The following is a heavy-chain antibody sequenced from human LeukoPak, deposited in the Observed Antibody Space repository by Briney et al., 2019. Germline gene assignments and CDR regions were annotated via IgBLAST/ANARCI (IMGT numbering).Heavy chain of an antibody. CDR2: IYYSGST. Sequence: SETLSLTCTVSGGSISSYYWSWIRQPPGKGLEWIGYIYYSGSTNYNPSLKSRVTISVDTSKNQFSLKLSSVTAADTAVYYCARDRAHYYDSSGYFDYWGQGTLVTASS. V-gene: IGHV4-59*01. CDR1: GGSISSYY. J-gene: IGHJ4*02. CDR3: ARDRAHYYDSSGYFDY. D-gene: IGHD3-22*01.